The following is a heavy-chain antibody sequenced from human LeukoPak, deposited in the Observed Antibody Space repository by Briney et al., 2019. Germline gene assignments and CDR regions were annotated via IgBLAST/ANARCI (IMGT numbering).Heavy chain of an antibody. CDR2: FDPEDGET. CDR1: GYTLTELS. CDR3: ATFGMYPLGGNY. D-gene: IGHD3-16*01. J-gene: IGHJ4*02. V-gene: IGHV1-24*01. Sequence: ASVTVSCKVSGYTLTELSMHWVRQAPGKGLEWMGGFDPEDGETIYAQKFQGRVTMTEDTSTDTAYMELSSLRSEDTAVYYCATFGMYPLGGNYWGQGTLVTVSS.